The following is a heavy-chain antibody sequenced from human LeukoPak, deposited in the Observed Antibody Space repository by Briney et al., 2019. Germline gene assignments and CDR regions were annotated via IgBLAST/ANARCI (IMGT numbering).Heavy chain of an antibody. V-gene: IGHV3-30*04. D-gene: IGHD3-3*01. CDR2: ISYDGSTK. Sequence: GGSLRLSCAASGFTFSSYAMHWVRQAPGKGLEWVIVISYDGSTKYYADSVKGRFTISRDNSKNTLSLQMNSLRAEDTAVYYCARAPTAFDVWGQGTMVIVSS. CDR1: GFTFSSYA. J-gene: IGHJ3*01. CDR3: ARAPTAFDV.